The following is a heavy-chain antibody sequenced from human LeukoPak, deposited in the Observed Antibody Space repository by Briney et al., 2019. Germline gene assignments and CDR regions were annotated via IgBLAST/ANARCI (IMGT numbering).Heavy chain of an antibody. V-gene: IGHV3-21*01. CDR3: ARGGAADY. CDR2: ISSSSSYI. D-gene: IGHD1-26*01. CDR1: GFTFSSYC. Sequence: GGSLRLSCVASGFTFSSYCMNWVRQAPGKGLEWVSSISSSSSYIYYADSAKGRFTISRDNAKNSLYLQMNSLRAEDTAVYYCARGGAADYWGQGTLVTVSS. J-gene: IGHJ4*02.